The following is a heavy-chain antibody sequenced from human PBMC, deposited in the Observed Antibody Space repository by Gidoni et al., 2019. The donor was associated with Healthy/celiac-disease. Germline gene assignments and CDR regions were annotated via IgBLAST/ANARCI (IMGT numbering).Heavy chain of an antibody. CDR1: GFTFDEYA. CDR3: AKDRGDSSSLGT. J-gene: IGHJ5*02. D-gene: IGHD6-13*01. V-gene: IGHV3-9*01. Sequence: EVQLVESGGGLVQPGRSLRLACAASGFTFDEYAMHWVRQAPGKGLEWVSGISWNSGSIGYADSVKGRFTISRDNAKNSLYLQMNSLRAEDTALYYCAKDRGDSSSLGTWGQGALVTVSS. CDR2: ISWNSGSI.